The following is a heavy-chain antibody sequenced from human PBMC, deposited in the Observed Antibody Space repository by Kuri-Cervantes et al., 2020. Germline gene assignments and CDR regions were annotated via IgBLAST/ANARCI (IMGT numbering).Heavy chain of an antibody. D-gene: IGHD6-19*01. Sequence: GSLRLSCTVSGGPIRTSSSYWGWIRQPTGRGLEWIGSIYHSGSTYYNPSLKSRVTISVDTSKNQFSLKLSSVTAADTAVYYCARDWGSGWERGAFDYWGRGTLVTVSS. J-gene: IGHJ4*02. CDR1: GGPIRTSSSY. CDR3: ARDWGSGWERGAFDY. CDR2: IYHSGST. V-gene: IGHV4-39*07.